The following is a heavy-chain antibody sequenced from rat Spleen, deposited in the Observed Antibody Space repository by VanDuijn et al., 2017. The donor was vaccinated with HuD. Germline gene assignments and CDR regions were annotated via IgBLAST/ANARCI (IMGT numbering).Heavy chain of an antibody. CDR2: ISYDGTNT. J-gene: IGHJ1*01. CDR1: GFTFSDYY. D-gene: IGHD2-7*01. CDR3: VRQGYLRDWYFDF. Sequence: EVQLVESDGGLVQPGRSLKLSCATSGFTFSDYYMAWVRQAQTKGLEWVATISYDGTNTYYRDYVKGRFTTSRQDAKSTLYLVMDSLRSEATATYYCVRQGYLRDWYFDFWGPGTMVTVSS. V-gene: IGHV5-29*01.